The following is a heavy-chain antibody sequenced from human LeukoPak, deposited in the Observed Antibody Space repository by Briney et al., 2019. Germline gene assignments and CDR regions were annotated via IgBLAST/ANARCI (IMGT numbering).Heavy chain of an antibody. CDR2: IYTSGST. Sequence: PSQTLSLTCTVSGGSISSGSYYWSWIRQPAGKGLEWIGRIYTSGSTNYNPSLKSRVTISVDTSKNQFSLKLSSVTAADTAVYYCARGPYYDSSGYYPDAFDIWGQGTMVTVSS. V-gene: IGHV4-61*02. CDR1: GGSISSGSYY. J-gene: IGHJ3*02. D-gene: IGHD3-22*01. CDR3: ARGPYYDSSGYYPDAFDI.